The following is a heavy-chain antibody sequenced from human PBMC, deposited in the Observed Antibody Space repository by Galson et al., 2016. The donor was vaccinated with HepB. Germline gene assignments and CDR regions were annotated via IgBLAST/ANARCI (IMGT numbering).Heavy chain of an antibody. V-gene: IGHV4-4*02. Sequence: SLRLSCAASAFTFNSYWMSWVRQPPGKGLEWIGEIYHSGSTNYNPSLQSRVTISVDKSKNQFSLNLSPVTAADTAVYYCATGPPPKRLDSWGQGILVTVSS. CDR1: AFTFNSYW. CDR2: IYHSGST. J-gene: IGHJ5*01. CDR3: ATGPPPKRLDS.